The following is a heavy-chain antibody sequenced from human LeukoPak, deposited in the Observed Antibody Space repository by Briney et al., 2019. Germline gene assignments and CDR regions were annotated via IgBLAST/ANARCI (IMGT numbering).Heavy chain of an antibody. J-gene: IGHJ4*02. D-gene: IGHD5-18*01. V-gene: IGHV1-2*02. Sequence: GASVKVSCKASGYTFTGYYMHWVRQAPGQGLEWMGWINPNSGGTNYAQKFQGRVTMTRDTSISTAYMELSSLRSEDTAVYYCARGRLRGYSYGVDYWGQGTLVTVSS. CDR1: GYTFTGYY. CDR2: INPNSGGT. CDR3: ARGRLRGYSYGVDY.